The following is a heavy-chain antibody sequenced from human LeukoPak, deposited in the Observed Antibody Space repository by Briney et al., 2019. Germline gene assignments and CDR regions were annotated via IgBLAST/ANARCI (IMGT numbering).Heavy chain of an antibody. D-gene: IGHD3-22*01. V-gene: IGHV4-30-4*08. CDR1: GGSISSGDYY. J-gene: IGHJ4*02. CDR2: IYYSGST. Sequence: SETLSLTCTVSGGSISSGDYYWSWIRQPPGKGLEWIGYIYYSGSTYYNPSLKSRVTISVDTSKNQFSLKLSSVTAADTAVYYCAREGYDSSGSTHWGQGTLVTDSS. CDR3: AREGYDSSGSTH.